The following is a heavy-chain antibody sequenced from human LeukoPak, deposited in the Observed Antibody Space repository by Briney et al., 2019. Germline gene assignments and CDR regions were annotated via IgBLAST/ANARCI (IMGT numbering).Heavy chain of an antibody. Sequence: PGGSLRLSCAASGFTVSTNYMSWVGQAPGKKLEWVSDIYSDGSTFYADSVKGRFTISRDNSKNTLYLQMNSLRAEDTAVYHCARVTYCYRSGTCFNPGALADYWGQGALVTVSS. CDR1: GFTVSTNY. CDR3: ARVTYCYRSGTCFNPGALADY. D-gene: IGHD3-10*01. CDR2: IYSDGST. V-gene: IGHV3-53*01. J-gene: IGHJ4*02.